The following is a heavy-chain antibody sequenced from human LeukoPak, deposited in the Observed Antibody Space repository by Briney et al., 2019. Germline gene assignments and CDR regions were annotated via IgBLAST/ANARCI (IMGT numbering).Heavy chain of an antibody. V-gene: IGHV1-69*13. D-gene: IGHD3-10*01. CDR3: ARASAGSGSYTQHYYMDV. Sequence: SVKVSCKASGGTFSSYAISWVRQAPGQGLEWMGGIIPFFDTPNYADKFQGRVTIAADESTRTAYMELSSLESEDTAVYYCARASAGSGSYTQHYYMDVWGKGTAVTVSS. CDR2: IIPFFDTP. J-gene: IGHJ6*03. CDR1: GGTFSSYA.